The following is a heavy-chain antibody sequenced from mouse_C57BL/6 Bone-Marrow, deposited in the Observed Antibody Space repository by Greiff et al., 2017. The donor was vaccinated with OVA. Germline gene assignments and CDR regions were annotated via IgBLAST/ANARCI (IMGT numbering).Heavy chain of an antibody. CDR3: ARDYGSRRFAY. D-gene: IGHD1-1*01. V-gene: IGHV5-6*01. Sequence: EVKVVESGGDLVKPGGSLKLSCAASGLTFSRYGVSWVRQTPDKRLVWVATISSGGSYPYYPDSVKGRFTISRDNAKSTLYLEMSSLKSEDTAVYYCARDYGSRRFAYWGQGTLVTVSA. J-gene: IGHJ3*01. CDR1: GLTFSRYG. CDR2: ISSGGSYP.